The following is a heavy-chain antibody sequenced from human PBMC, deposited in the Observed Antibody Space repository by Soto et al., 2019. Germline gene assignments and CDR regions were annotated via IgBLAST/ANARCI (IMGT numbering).Heavy chain of an antibody. Sequence: GGSLRLSCAASGFTFSSYGIHWVRQAPGKGLEWVAVISYDGSNKYYPDSVKGRFTISRDNSKNTLYLQMNSLRAEDTAVYYCAKGRIAVTDTPGLFDYWGQGTLVTVSS. CDR2: ISYDGSNK. V-gene: IGHV3-30*18. D-gene: IGHD6-19*01. CDR3: AKGRIAVTDTPGLFDY. CDR1: GFTFSSYG. J-gene: IGHJ4*02.